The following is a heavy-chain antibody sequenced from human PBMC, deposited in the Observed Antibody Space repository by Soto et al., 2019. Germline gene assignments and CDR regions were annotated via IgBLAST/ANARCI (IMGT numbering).Heavy chain of an antibody. CDR2: ISYDGSNK. V-gene: IGHV3-30-3*01. CDR1: GFTFSSYA. CDR3: ASPIAVAGGWH. J-gene: IGHJ4*02. Sequence: QVQLVESGGGVVQPGRSLRLSCAASGFTFSSYAMHWVRQAPGKGLEWVAVISYDGSNKYYADSVKGRFTISRDNSKNTLYLQMNSLRAEDTAVSYCASPIAVAGGWHWGQGTLVTVSS. D-gene: IGHD6-19*01.